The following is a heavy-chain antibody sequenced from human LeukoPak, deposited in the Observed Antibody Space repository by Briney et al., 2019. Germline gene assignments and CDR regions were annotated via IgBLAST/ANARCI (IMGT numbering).Heavy chain of an antibody. D-gene: IGHD3-22*01. CDR3: AQYYYDSSGYFSGNDY. Sequence: ASVKVSCKASGYTFAGYYMHWVRQAPGQGLEWMGWINPNSGGTNYAQKFQGRVTMTRDTSISTAYMELSRLRSDDTAVYYCAQYYYDSSGYFSGNDYWGQGTLVTVSS. V-gene: IGHV1-2*02. J-gene: IGHJ4*02. CDR1: GYTFAGYY. CDR2: INPNSGGT.